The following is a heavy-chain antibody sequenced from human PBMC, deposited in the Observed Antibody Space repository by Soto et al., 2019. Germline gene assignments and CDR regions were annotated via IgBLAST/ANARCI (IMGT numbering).Heavy chain of an antibody. CDR2: INPYSGGA. J-gene: IGHJ5*02. CDR3: ESVIRGAYYNSPLDT. Sequence: VKDSCKSSVYTVTSYFMHWVRQAPGQGLEWMGWINPYSGGADYAQSFQGRVTMTRDTSISTVYMELSRLRFDDTAVYYCESVIRGAYYNSPLDTWGQGTVVTVSS. CDR1: VYTVTSYF. D-gene: IGHD3-10*01. V-gene: IGHV1-2*02.